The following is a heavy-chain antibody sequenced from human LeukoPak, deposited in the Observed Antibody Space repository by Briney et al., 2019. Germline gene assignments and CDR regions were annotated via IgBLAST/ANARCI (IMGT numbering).Heavy chain of an antibody. CDR1: GFTFSSYS. CDR3: GKMMDFGGLSAFDI. V-gene: IGHV3-21*01. D-gene: IGHD2-2*03. J-gene: IGHJ3*02. Sequence: GGSLRLSCAASGFTFSSYSMNWVRQAPGKGLEWVSSISSSSSYIYYADSVKGRFTISRDNAKNSLYLQMNSLRAEDTAVYYCGKMMDFGGLSAFDIWGQGTMVTVSS. CDR2: ISSSSSYI.